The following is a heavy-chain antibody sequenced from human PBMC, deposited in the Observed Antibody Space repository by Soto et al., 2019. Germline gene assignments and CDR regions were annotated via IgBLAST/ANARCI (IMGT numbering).Heavy chain of an antibody. J-gene: IGHJ5*02. Sequence: ESVTISCTVSGYSFTSYWIGWVRQMPGKGLEWMGIIYPGDSDTRYSPSFQGQVTISADKSISTAYLQWSSLKASDTAMYYCARHLARYYYDSSGYYHWFDHWGQGTLVPVYS. CDR2: IYPGDSDT. CDR3: ARHLARYYYDSSGYYHWFDH. D-gene: IGHD3-22*01. V-gene: IGHV5-51*01. CDR1: GYSFTSYW.